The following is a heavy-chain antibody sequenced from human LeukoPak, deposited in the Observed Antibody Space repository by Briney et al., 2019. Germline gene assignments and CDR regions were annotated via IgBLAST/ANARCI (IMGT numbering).Heavy chain of an antibody. CDR2: ISSSGSTI. CDR3: ARAYSSSWYRGGMGDY. CDR1: GFTFDDYA. J-gene: IGHJ4*02. V-gene: IGHV3-11*01. Sequence: GGSLRLSCAASGFTFDDYAMHWVRQAPGKGLEWVSYISSSGSTIYYADSVKGRFTISRDNAKNSLYLQMNSLRAEDTAVYYCARAYSSSWYRGGMGDYWGQGTLVTVSS. D-gene: IGHD6-13*01.